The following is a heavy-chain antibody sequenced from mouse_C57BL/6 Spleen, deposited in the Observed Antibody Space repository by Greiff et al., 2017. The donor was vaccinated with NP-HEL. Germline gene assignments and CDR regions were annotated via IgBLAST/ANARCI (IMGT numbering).Heavy chain of an antibody. J-gene: IGHJ3*01. CDR2: INPSNGGT. Sequence: QVQLKQPGTELVKPGASVKLSCKASGYTFTSYWMHWVKQRPGQGLEWIGNINPSNGGTNYNEKFKSKATLTVDKSSSTAYMQLSSLTSEDSAVDYCARSTGRIVGYDYAFAYWGQGTLVTVSA. V-gene: IGHV1-53*01. D-gene: IGHD2-4*01. CDR1: GYTFTSYW. CDR3: ARSTGRIVGYDYAFAY.